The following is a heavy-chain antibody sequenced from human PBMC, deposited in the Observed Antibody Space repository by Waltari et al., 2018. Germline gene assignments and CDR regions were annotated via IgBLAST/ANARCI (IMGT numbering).Heavy chain of an antibody. V-gene: IGHV4-34*01. CDR3: ARGRSGYSYGYRLSTESRYFDL. CDR2: INHSGST. D-gene: IGHD5-18*01. J-gene: IGHJ2*01. CDR1: GRSFSGYY. Sequence: QVQLQQWGAGLLKPSETLSLTCAVYGRSFSGYYWSWIRQPPGKGLEWIGEINHSGSTNYNPSLKSRVTISVDPSKKPFSLKLSSVTAADTAVYYCARGRSGYSYGYRLSTESRYFDLWGRGTLVTVSS.